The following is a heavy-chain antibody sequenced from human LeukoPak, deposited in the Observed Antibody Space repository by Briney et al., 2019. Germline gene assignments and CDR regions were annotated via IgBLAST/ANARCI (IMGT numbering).Heavy chain of an antibody. CDR1: GGSISSYY. J-gene: IGHJ4*02. CDR2: IYYSGST. Sequence: KPSETLSLTCTVSGGSISSYYWSWIRQPPGKGLEWIGYIYYSGSTNYNPSLKSRVTISVDTSKNQFSLKLSSVTAADTAVYYCARSVGWLQEYDYWGQGTLVTVSS. D-gene: IGHD5-24*01. CDR3: ARSVGWLQEYDY. V-gene: IGHV4-59*08.